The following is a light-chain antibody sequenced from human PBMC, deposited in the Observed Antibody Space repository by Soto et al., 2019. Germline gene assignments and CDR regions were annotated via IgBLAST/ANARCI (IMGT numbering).Light chain of an antibody. Sequence: QSALTQPASVSGSPGQSITISCTGTGSDIGGYNFVSWYQQHPGKAPKLMIYDVSNRPSVVSNRFSGSKSGNTASLTISGLQAEDEADYYCTSYTTSSTLVVFGGGTKLTVL. CDR1: GSDIGGYNF. J-gene: IGLJ2*01. CDR3: TSYTTSSTLVV. CDR2: DVS. V-gene: IGLV2-14*01.